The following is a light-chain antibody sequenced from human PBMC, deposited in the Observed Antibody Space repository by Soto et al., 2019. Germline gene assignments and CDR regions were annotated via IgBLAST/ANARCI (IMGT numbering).Light chain of an antibody. CDR3: CSYAGSYPSLYV. Sequence: QSALTQPRLVSGSPGQSVTISCTGTSSDVGGYDFVSWYQQHPAKAPKLMIYDVNQRPSGVPDRFSGSKSGNTASLTISGLQTEDEADYYCCSYAGSYPSLYVFGTGTKLTVL. CDR1: SSDVGGYDF. CDR2: DVN. V-gene: IGLV2-11*01. J-gene: IGLJ1*01.